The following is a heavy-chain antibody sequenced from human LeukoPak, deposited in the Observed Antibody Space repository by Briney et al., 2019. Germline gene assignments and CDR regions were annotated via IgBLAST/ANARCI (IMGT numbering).Heavy chain of an antibody. CDR2: IGYDGSSK. J-gene: IGHJ4*02. CDR3: AKGSRGGYYYFDY. Sequence: SGGSLRLSCAASGFSFSAFGIHWVRQAPGKGLEWEAFIGYDGSSKLYGDSVKGRFTISRDNSKNTLYLQMNSLRPEDTAVYYCAKGSRGGYYYFDYWGQGTLVTVSS. D-gene: IGHD3-22*01. V-gene: IGHV3-30*02. CDR1: GFSFSAFG.